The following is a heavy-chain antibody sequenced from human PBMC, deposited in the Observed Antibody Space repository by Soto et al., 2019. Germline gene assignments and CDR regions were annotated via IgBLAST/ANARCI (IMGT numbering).Heavy chain of an antibody. D-gene: IGHD1-7*01. CDR1: GGSFTSNNW. Sequence: QVQLQESGPGLVKPSGTLSLTCAVSGGSFTSNNWWTWVRQPPGQGLEWSGEIYRTGSTNYNPSLKRRVTISVDKSENQFSLKVTSLTAADTAVYYCASRAPGTSVGYWGQGTLVTVSS. CDR3: ASRAPGTSVGY. V-gene: IGHV4-4*02. J-gene: IGHJ4*02. CDR2: IYRTGST.